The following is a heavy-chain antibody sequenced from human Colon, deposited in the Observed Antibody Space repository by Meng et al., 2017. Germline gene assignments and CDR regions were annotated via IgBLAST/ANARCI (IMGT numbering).Heavy chain of an antibody. CDR3: ARDPLAVGPTDRGLDS. Sequence: QVQLQESGPRLVKPSQTLSLTCTVAGDSVSSNSYYWTWIRQHPGTGLEWIGYMYSGGISHYNPSLKSRITMSIDTSKNQFSLQLTSVTAADTAIYYCARDPLAVGPTDRGLDSWGQGTLVTVSS. V-gene: IGHV4-31*03. CDR1: GDSVSSNSYY. CDR2: MYSGGIS. J-gene: IGHJ4*02. D-gene: IGHD1-26*01.